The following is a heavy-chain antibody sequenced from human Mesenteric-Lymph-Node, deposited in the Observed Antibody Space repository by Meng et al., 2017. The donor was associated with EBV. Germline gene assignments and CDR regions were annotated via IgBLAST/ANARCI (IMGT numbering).Heavy chain of an antibody. J-gene: IGHJ4*02. CDR1: GYTFTNYY. CDR2: INPNGGTT. Sequence: VQLVQSGSELKKPGASVKLSCKASGYTFTNYYIHWVRQAPGQGLERMGTINPNGGTTSFSHKFQGRVAMARDTSTSTVYMELTSLRSEDTAMYYCAREGSSGSYFDYWGQGTLVTVSS. CDR3: AREGSSGSYFDY. D-gene: IGHD3-22*01. V-gene: IGHV1-46*01.